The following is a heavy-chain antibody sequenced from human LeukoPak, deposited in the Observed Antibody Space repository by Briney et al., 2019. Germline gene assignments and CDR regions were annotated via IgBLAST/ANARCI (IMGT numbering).Heavy chain of an antibody. Sequence: GGSLRLSCAASGFTFSSYAMSWVRQDPGKGLEWVSAISGSGGTTHYADSVKGRFTISRDNSKNTLYLQMNSLRAEDTAVYYCARDGLNYYGSGSFSPYYYYGMDVWGQGTTVTVSS. V-gene: IGHV3-23*01. CDR1: GFTFSSYA. CDR3: ARDGLNYYGSGSFSPYYYYGMDV. CDR2: ISGSGGTT. D-gene: IGHD3-10*01. J-gene: IGHJ6*02.